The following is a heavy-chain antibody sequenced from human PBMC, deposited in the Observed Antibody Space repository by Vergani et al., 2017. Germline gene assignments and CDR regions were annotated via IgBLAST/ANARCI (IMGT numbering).Heavy chain of an antibody. D-gene: IGHD5-18*01. CDR3: ARXVDTAMAPPGRYYGMDV. V-gene: IGHV3-74*01. CDR1: GFTFSSYW. J-gene: IGHJ6*02. CDR2: INSDGSST. Sequence: EVQLVESGGGLVQPGGSLRLSCAASGFTFSSYWMHWVRQAPGKGLVWVSRINSDGSSTSYADSVKGRFTISRDNAKNTLYLQMNSLRAEDTAVYYCARXVDTAMAPPGRYYGMDVWGQGTTVTVSS.